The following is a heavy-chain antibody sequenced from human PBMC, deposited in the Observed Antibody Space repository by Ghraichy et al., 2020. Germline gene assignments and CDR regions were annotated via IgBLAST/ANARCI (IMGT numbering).Heavy chain of an antibody. Sequence: SETLSLTCTVSGGSISSGGYYWSWIRQHPGKGLEWIGYIYYSGSTYYNPSLKSRVTISLDTTKNQFSLRLSSVTAADTAVYYCAHDSSCYYSFDYWGQGTLVTVSS. D-gene: IGHD3-22*01. CDR3: AHDSSCYYSFDY. V-gene: IGHV4-31*03. CDR2: IYYSGST. CDR1: GGSISSGGYY. J-gene: IGHJ4*02.